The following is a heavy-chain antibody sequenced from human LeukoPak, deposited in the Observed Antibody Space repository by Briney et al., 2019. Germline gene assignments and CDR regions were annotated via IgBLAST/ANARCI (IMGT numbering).Heavy chain of an antibody. CDR2: INHSGST. Sequence: SETLSLTCAVYGGSFSGYDWSWIRQPPGKGLEWIGEINHSGSTNYNPSLKSRVTISVDTSKNQFSLKLSSVTAADTAVYYCARRRSTNYYYYGMDVWGQGTTVTVSS. D-gene: IGHD2-2*01. CDR3: ARRRSTNYYYYGMDV. V-gene: IGHV4-34*01. CDR1: GGSFSGYD. J-gene: IGHJ6*02.